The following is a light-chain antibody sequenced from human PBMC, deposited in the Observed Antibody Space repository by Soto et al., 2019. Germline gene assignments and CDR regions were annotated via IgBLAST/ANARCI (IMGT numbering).Light chain of an antibody. CDR2: EVS. J-gene: IGLJ2*01. V-gene: IGLV2-14*01. CDR3: SSYTGSTAVV. Sequence: QSALTQPASLSGSPGQSVTISCSGTTSDFVNYNYVSWYQHHPGKAPQLILYEVSNRPSGVSSRFSGSKSGNTASLTISGLQAEDEAYYYCSSYTGSTAVVFGGGTKLTVL. CDR1: TSDFVNYNY.